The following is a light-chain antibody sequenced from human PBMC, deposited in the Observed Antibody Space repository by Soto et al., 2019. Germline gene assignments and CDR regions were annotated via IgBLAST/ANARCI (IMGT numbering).Light chain of an antibody. CDR2: DVS. CDR1: SSDVGRYKY. Sequence: QSALTQPASVSGSPGQSITLSCSGTSSDVGRYKYVSWYQQHPGKAPKLIIYDVSNRPSGISDRFSGSRSGNTASLTISGLQAEDEADYHCRSYTTTGTYVFGTGTKLTV. J-gene: IGLJ1*01. CDR3: RSYTTTGTYV. V-gene: IGLV2-14*03.